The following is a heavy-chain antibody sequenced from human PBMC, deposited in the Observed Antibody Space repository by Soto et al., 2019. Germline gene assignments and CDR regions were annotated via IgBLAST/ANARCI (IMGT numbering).Heavy chain of an antibody. CDR2: IKQDGSET. CDR1: GFTFTNFR. CDR3: ARSYGTGFLSGY. Sequence: EVHLVESGGGLVRPGESLRLSCAASGFTFTNFRMSWLRQAPGKGLEWVANIKQDGSETRYVDSVKGRFTISRDNATNSLFLQMNSLRAEDTAIYYCARSYGTGFLSGYWGQGTLVTVST. J-gene: IGHJ4*02. V-gene: IGHV3-7*01. D-gene: IGHD3-10*01.